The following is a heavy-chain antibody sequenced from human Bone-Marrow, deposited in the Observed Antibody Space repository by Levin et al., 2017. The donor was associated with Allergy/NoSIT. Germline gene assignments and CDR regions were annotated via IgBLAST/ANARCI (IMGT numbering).Heavy chain of an antibody. J-gene: IGHJ5*02. Sequence: ASVKVSCKASGYTFTGYYMHWVRQAPGQGLEWMGWINPNSGGTNYAQKFQGRVTMTRDTSISTAYMELSRLRSDDTAVYYCARSSSERGSSWYLAWGQGTLVTVSS. V-gene: IGHV1-2*02. D-gene: IGHD6-13*01. CDR2: INPNSGGT. CDR3: ARSSSERGSSWYLA. CDR1: GYTFTGYY.